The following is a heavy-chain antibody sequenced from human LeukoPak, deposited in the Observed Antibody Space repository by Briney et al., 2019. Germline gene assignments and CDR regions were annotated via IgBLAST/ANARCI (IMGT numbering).Heavy chain of an antibody. V-gene: IGHV1-69*04. CDR3: ARDSDGSRITMVRGVIHWFDP. CDR1: GGTFSSYT. J-gene: IGHJ5*02. CDR2: SIPILGIA. D-gene: IGHD3-10*01. Sequence: SVKVSCKACGGTFSSYTMSCVRQAPGERLGLMGGSIPILGIANYAQKFQGRVTITADKSTSTAYMELSSLRSEDTAVYYCARDSDGSRITMVRGVIHWFDPWGQGTLVTVSS.